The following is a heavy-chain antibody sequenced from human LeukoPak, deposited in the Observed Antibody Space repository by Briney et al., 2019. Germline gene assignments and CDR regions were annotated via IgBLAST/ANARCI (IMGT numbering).Heavy chain of an antibody. CDR1: GYTFTSYD. Sequence: ASVKVSCKASGYTFTSYDINWVRQATGQGLEWMGWMNPNSGNTGYAQKFQGSVTMTRNTSISTAYMELSSLRSDDTAVYYCARSGRYSSSWYPFDYWGQGTLVTVSS. CDR2: MNPNSGNT. D-gene: IGHD6-13*01. V-gene: IGHV1-8*01. J-gene: IGHJ4*02. CDR3: ARSGRYSSSWYPFDY.